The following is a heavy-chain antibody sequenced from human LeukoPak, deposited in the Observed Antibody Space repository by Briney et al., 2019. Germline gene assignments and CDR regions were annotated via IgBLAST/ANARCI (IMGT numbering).Heavy chain of an antibody. D-gene: IGHD6-13*01. CDR3: ARARSYSSSWYGDY. CDR2: ISYDGSNK. J-gene: IGHJ4*02. Sequence: GGSLRLSCAASGFTFNTYAMHWVRQAPGKGLEWVAIISYDGSNKYYADSVKGRFTISRDSSKNTLYLQMNSLRAEDTAVYYCARARSYSSSWYGDYWGQGTLVTVSS. CDR1: GFTFNTYA. V-gene: IGHV3-30-3*01.